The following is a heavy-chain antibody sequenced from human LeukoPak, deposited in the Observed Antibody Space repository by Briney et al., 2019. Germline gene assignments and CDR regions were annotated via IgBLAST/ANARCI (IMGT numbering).Heavy chain of an antibody. CDR1: GFTFSACE. V-gene: IGHV3-48*03. D-gene: IGHD3-10*01. J-gene: IGHJ3*02. Sequence: GGSLRLSCAISGFTFSACELTWVRQAPGKGLEWVSYISRSGSTRYYADSVKGRFTISRDNAKNSLYLQMNSLRAEDTAVYYCARVAAMVRVPLDALDIWGQGTMVSVSS. CDR2: ISRSGSTR. CDR3: ARVAAMVRVPLDALDI.